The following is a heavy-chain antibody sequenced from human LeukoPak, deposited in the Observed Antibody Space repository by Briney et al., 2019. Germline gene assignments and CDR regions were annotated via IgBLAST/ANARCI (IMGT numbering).Heavy chain of an antibody. D-gene: IGHD3-10*01. CDR3: AKVGGQYGSGSYLWFDP. J-gene: IGHJ5*02. V-gene: IGHV3-30*02. CDR2: IRYDGSNK. Sequence: PGGSLRLSCAASGFTFSSYGMHWVRQAPGKGLEWVAFIRYDGSNKYYADSVKGRFTISRDNSKNTLYLQMNSLRAEDTAVYYCAKVGGQYGSGSYLWFDPWGQGTLVTVSS. CDR1: GFTFSSYG.